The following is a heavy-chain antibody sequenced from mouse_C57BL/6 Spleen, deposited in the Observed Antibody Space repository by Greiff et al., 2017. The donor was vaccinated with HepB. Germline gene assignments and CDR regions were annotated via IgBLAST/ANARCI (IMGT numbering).Heavy chain of an antibody. CDR1: GYTFTDYY. CDR2: INPNNGGT. J-gene: IGHJ1*03. V-gene: IGHV1-26*01. Sequence: EIQLQQSGPELVKPGASVKISCKASGYTFTDYYMNWVKQSHGKSLEWIGDINPNNGGTSYNQKFKGKATLTVDKSSSTAYMELRSLTSEDSAVYYCARRGYSKRYFDVWGTGTTVTVSS. CDR3: ARRGYSKRYFDV. D-gene: IGHD2-5*01.